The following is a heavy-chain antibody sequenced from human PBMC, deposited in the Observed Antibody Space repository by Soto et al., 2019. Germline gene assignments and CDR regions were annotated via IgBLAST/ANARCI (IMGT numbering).Heavy chain of an antibody. V-gene: IGHV4-30-2*01. CDR3: AREVYYDSSAHPGEYFQH. D-gene: IGHD3-22*01. Sequence: PSETLCLTCTVAGGSINSGGYSWTWIRQPPGKGLEWIGFIYHTGTTYYNPSLKSRVTISVDRSKNQFSLKLNSVTAADTAVYYCAREVYYDSSAHPGEYFQHWGQGTLVTVSS. CDR2: IYHTGTT. J-gene: IGHJ1*01. CDR1: GGSINSGGYS.